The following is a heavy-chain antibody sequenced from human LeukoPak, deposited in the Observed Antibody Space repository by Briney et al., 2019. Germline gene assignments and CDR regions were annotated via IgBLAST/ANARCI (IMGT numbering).Heavy chain of an antibody. Sequence: PGGSLRLSCAASGFTFSSYAMSWVRQAPWKGLEWVSTISGRGDSTYYADSVKGRFTISRDNSKNTPYLQMNSLRAEDTAVYYCAKTFYSGSGSELPHHWGQGTLVTVSS. CDR2: ISGRGDST. V-gene: IGHV3-23*01. CDR3: AKTFYSGSGSELPHH. J-gene: IGHJ1*01. D-gene: IGHD3-10*01. CDR1: GFTFSSYA.